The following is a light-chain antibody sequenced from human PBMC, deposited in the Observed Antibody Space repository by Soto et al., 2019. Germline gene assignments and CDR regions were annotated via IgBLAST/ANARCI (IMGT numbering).Light chain of an antibody. CDR2: GVS. CDR3: QQYNNWPPIT. CDR1: QRVSSSY. V-gene: IGKV3D-15*01. Sequence: EIVLTQSPGTVSLSPGERATLSGRASQRVSSSYFAWYQHKPGQAPRLLIYGVSSRAAGIPARFSGSGSGTEFTLTISSLQSEDFAVYYCQQYNNWPPITFGQGTRLEIK. J-gene: IGKJ5*01.